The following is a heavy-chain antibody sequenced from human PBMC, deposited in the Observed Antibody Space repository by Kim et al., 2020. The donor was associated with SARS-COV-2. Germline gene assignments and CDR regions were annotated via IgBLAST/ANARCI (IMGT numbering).Heavy chain of an antibody. J-gene: IGHJ4*02. CDR1: GYSIGSSSYY. D-gene: IGHD2-2*03. V-gene: IGHV4-39*02. Sequence: SETLSLTCTVSGYSIGSSSYYWGWLRQPPGKGLEWIGRIHLSGATYYNPSLKRRVAISVDTSKNDLSLRLTSATAADTAVYFCARLCGYCDDTACAFYFDHWGQGPQVTVSS. CDR2: IHLSGAT. CDR3: ARLCGYCDDTACAFYFDH.